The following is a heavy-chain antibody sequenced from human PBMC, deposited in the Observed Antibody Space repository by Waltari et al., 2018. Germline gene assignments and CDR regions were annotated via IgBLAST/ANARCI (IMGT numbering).Heavy chain of an antibody. V-gene: IGHV4-31*03. CDR1: GGSISRGGYY. D-gene: IGHD5-12*01. CDR3: ASTVEMATKRAFDI. J-gene: IGHJ3*02. CDR2: IYYSGST. Sequence: QLRESGPGLVKPSQTLSLTCTVSGGSISRGGYYWSWIRQHPGKGLEWIGYIYYSGSTYYNPSLKSRVTISVDTSKNQFSLKLSSVTAADTAVYYCASTVEMATKRAFDIWGQGTMVTVSS.